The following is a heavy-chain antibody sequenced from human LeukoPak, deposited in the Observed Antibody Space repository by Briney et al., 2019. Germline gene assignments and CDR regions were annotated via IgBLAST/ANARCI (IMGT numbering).Heavy chain of an antibody. CDR2: ISSSSSYI. V-gene: IGHV3-21*01. CDR3: ARIGLSSGYYIIDY. CDR1: GFTFSSYS. Sequence: GGSLRLSCAASGFTFSSYSMNWVRQAPGKGLEWVSSISSSSSYIYYADSVKGRLTISRDNAKNSLYLQMNSLRAEDTAVYYCARIGLSSGYYIIDYWGQGTLVTVSS. J-gene: IGHJ4*02. D-gene: IGHD3-22*01.